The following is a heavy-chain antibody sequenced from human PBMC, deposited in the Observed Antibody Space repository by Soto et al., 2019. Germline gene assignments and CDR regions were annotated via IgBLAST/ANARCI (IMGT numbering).Heavy chain of an antibody. V-gene: IGHV4-39*01. D-gene: IGHD3-22*01. CDR1: GGSISSSSYY. CDR2: VYYGGST. CDR3: AGGDYYHSSGYYFYYYTMDV. Sequence: SVTMSLTCPVAGGSISSSSYYWGWIRQPPGKGLEWIGNVYYGGSTYYNPSLKSRVTISVETSKSQFSLKLSSVTAADTAVYYCAGGDYYHSSGYYFYYYTMDVWGQGTTVTVSS. J-gene: IGHJ6*02.